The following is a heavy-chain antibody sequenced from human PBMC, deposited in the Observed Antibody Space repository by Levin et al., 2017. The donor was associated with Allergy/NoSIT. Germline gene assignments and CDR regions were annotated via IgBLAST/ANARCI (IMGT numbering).Heavy chain of an antibody. D-gene: IGHD2-15*01. V-gene: IGHV3-33*01. CDR3: ARCSGNACHGWVDY. Sequence: GGSLRLSCAASGFRFSNYGMHWVRQAPGKGLEWVASLWFDGSNKYYGDSVKGRLAISRDNVRDTLYLQMRSLRVEDTAVYYCARCSGNACHGWVDYWGPGTLFTVSS. J-gene: IGHJ4*02. CDR1: GFRFSNYG. CDR2: LWFDGSNK.